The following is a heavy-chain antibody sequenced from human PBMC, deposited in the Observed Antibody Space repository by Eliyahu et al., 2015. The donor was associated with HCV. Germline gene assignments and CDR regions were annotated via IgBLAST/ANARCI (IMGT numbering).Heavy chain of an antibody. CDR3: ARCGSSTRSFGYQYYYIDV. CDR1: GFTVSSNY. Sequence: EVQLVETGGGLIQPGGSLRLSCAASGFTVSSNYMSWVRQVPGKGLEWVSVIYSGGTTYYADSMKGRFTISRDKSKNTLYLQMSSLRAEDTAVYYCARCGSSTRSFGYQYYYIDVWGKGTTVTVSS. D-gene: IGHD2-2*01. V-gene: IGHV3-53*02. CDR2: IYSGGTT. J-gene: IGHJ6*03.